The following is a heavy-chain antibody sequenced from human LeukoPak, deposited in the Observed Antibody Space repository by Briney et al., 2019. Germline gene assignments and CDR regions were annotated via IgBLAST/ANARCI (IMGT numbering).Heavy chain of an antibody. D-gene: IGHD2-21*02. CDR1: GLTFNAFG. CDR3: ARFRTWGDKAFDY. Sequence: PGGSLRLSCAASGLTFNAFGMNWVRQAPGKGLEWVSYIGTTSGAIYYADSVKGRFTISRDSAKNSLYLQMNSLRAEDTAVYYCARFRTWGDKAFDYWGQGTLVTVSS. J-gene: IGHJ4*02. V-gene: IGHV3-48*01. CDR2: IGTTSGAI.